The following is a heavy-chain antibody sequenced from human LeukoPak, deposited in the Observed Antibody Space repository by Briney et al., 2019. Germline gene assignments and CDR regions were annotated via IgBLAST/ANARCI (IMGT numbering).Heavy chain of an antibody. D-gene: IGHD1-26*01. CDR1: GGSISSSSYY. Sequence: SETLSLTCTVSGGSISSSSYYWGWIRQPPGTGLEWIGSIYYSGSTYYNPSLKSRLTISVDTSKNQFSLKLSSVTAADTAFYYCARGSYSGSYYWFDPWGQGTLVTVSS. CDR3: ARGSYSGSYYWFDP. CDR2: IYYSGST. J-gene: IGHJ5*02. V-gene: IGHV4-39*07.